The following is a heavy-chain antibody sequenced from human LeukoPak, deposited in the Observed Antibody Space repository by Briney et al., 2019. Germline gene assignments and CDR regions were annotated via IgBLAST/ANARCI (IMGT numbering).Heavy chain of an antibody. CDR1: GFTFSSYS. CDR3: ASAPRYYDSRTHPHAFDI. V-gene: IGHV3-21*01. J-gene: IGHJ3*02. D-gene: IGHD3-22*01. CDR2: ISSSSSYI. Sequence: PGGSLRLSCAASGFTFSSYSMNWVRQAPGKGLEWVSSISSSSSYIYHADSVKGRFTISRDNAKNSLYLQMNSLRAEDTAVYYCASAPRYYDSRTHPHAFDIWGQGTMVTVSS.